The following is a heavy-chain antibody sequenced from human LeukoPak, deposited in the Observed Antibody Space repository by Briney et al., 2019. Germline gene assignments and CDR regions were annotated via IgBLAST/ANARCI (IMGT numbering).Heavy chain of an antibody. CDR2: IYHSGST. CDR1: GYSLSIAYY. V-gene: IGHV4-38-2*02. J-gene: IGHJ4*02. Sequence: AETLSLTCTVSGYSLSIAYYWGWIRQPPGKGLEWIGSIYHSGSTYYNPSLRSRVTISVDTSKIQFSLKLTTVTAADTAVYYCARGGAVSGVNYWGQGTLVTVSS. D-gene: IGHD6-13*01. CDR3: ARGGAVSGVNY.